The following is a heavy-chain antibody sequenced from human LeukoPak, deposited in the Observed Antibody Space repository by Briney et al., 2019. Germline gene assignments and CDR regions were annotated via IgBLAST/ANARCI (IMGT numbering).Heavy chain of an antibody. Sequence: ASVKVSCKSSVYTFTCYYMHWVRQPPAQGLEWMGCINPHSGGTNYAQTFQGSVTMTRDRSISTAYMDLNRMRSDDTAVYYCARRNRYGDYYFDFWGQGTLVTVSS. CDR3: ARRNRYGDYYFDF. V-gene: IGHV1-2*02. D-gene: IGHD4-17*01. CDR1: VYTFTCYY. J-gene: IGHJ4*02. CDR2: INPHSGGT.